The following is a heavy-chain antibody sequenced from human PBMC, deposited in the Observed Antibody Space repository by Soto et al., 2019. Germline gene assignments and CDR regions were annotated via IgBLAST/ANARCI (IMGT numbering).Heavy chain of an antibody. V-gene: IGHV3-23*01. CDR3: AKRPTSTGFGDPSDI. D-gene: IGHD3-10*01. CDR2: ISSSGGNT. J-gene: IGHJ3*02. Sequence: EVQLLESGGDLVQPGGCLRLCCAASGFTFSTYAMSWVRQAPGKGLEWVSTISSSGGNTYYTDSVKGRFTISRDNSKNTLYLQMNSLRAEDTAIYYCAKRPTSTGFGDPSDIWGQGTMVTVSS. CDR1: GFTFSTYA.